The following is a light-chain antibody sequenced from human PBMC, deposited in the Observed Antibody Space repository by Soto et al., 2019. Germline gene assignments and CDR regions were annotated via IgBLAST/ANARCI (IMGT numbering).Light chain of an antibody. CDR2: GAS. CDR1: QSVPSRF. V-gene: IGKV3-20*01. CDR3: QQYGSSPLT. J-gene: IGKJ4*01. Sequence: EIVLTQSPGTLSLSPGERATLSCRASQSVPSRFLAWYHQKPGQAPRLLIYGASSRATGIPDRFSGSGSGTDFTLTISRLEPEDFAVYYCQQYGSSPLTFGGGTKVEIK.